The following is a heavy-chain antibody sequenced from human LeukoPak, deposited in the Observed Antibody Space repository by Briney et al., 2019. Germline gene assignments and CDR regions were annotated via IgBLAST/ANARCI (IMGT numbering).Heavy chain of an antibody. J-gene: IGHJ5*02. CDR1: GYIFTSYV. CDR2: IHSYNGNT. Sequence: ASVKVSCKASGYIFTSYVIRWVGQAPGQGLEWMGWIHSYNGNTHFAQKLQGRVTMTTATSTSTAYMEMRSLRSDDTAVYYCARDQSFANTAMGLYNWFDPWGQGTLVTVSS. V-gene: IGHV1-18*01. D-gene: IGHD5-18*01. CDR3: ARDQSFANTAMGLYNWFDP.